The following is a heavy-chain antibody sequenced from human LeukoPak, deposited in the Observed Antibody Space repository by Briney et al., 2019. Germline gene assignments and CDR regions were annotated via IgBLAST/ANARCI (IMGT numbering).Heavy chain of an antibody. V-gene: IGHV3-21*01. J-gene: IGHJ4*02. D-gene: IGHD2-2*01. CDR3: ARRLYCSSTSCSYYFDY. Sequence: GGSLRLSCAASGFTFSIYSMNWVRQAPGKGLEWVSSISSSSSYIYYADSVKGRFTISRDNAKNSLYLQMNSLRAEDTAVYYCARRLYCSSTSCSYYFDYWGQGTLVTVSS. CDR1: GFTFSIYS. CDR2: ISSSSSYI.